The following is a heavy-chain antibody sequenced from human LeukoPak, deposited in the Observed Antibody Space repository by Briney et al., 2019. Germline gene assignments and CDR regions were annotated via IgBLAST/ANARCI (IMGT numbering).Heavy chain of an antibody. CDR1: GFTFSSYA. J-gene: IGHJ4*02. Sequence: GGSLRLSCAASGFTFSSYAMSWVRQAPGKGLEWVSAISGSGGSTYYADSVKGRFTISRHNSKNTLYLQMNSLRAEDTAVYYCATRYCSGGSCYAFDYWGQGTLVTVSS. CDR2: ISGSGGST. D-gene: IGHD2-15*01. V-gene: IGHV3-23*01. CDR3: ATRYCSGGSCYAFDY.